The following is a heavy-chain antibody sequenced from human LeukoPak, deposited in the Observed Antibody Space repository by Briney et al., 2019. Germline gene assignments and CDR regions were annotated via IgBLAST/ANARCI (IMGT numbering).Heavy chain of an antibody. V-gene: IGHV4-59*08. CDR1: GGSISSYY. Sequence: PSETLSLTCTVSGGSISSYYWSWIRQPPGKGLEWIGYIYYSGSTNYNPSLKTRLTISVDTSKNQFSLKLSSVTAADTAVYYCARGEFRDYERWFDPWGQGTLVTVSS. J-gene: IGHJ5*02. CDR3: ARGEFRDYERWFDP. D-gene: IGHD4-17*01. CDR2: IYYSGST.